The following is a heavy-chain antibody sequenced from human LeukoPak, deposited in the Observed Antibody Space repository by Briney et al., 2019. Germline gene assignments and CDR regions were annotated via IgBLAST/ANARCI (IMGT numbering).Heavy chain of an antibody. CDR1: GFTFTSYA. CDR2: ISASGDTT. CDR3: XXXPXXXXXXSCLDX. D-gene: IGHD2-2*01. Sequence: GGSLRLSCAASGFTFTSYAMSWVRQAPGKGLEWVSSISASGDTTYYADSVKDRFTISRDNSKNTLYVQMNSLIAEDTALYYCXXXPXXXXXXSCLDXXGQGTLVTVSS. J-gene: IGHJ4*02. V-gene: IGHV3-23*01.